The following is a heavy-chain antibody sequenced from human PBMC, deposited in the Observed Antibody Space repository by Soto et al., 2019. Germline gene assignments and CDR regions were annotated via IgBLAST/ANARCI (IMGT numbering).Heavy chain of an antibody. V-gene: IGHV4-4*02. CDR1: GGSISADNW. Sequence: SETLSLTCSVSGGSISADNWWTWVRQFPGKGLEWIGDIFPRGAANYNPSLENRVAISIDSSNNQLSLELTSVTAADTAIYYCARLLGYGSPTSSLFSSWLDPWGKGTLVTVPS. CDR2: IFPRGAA. J-gene: IGHJ5*01. D-gene: IGHD3-10*01. CDR3: ARLLGYGSPTSSLFSSWLDP.